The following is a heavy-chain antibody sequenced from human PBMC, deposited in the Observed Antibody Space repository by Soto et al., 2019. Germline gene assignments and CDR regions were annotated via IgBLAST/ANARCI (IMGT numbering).Heavy chain of an antibody. J-gene: IGHJ6*03. Sequence: SETLSLTCTVSGGSISSSSYYWGWIRQPPGKGLEWIGSVYYSGSTYYNPSLKSRGTISGDTSKNHFSLKLSSVTAADTAVYYFSCISTVYYYYLMDVWGKGTTVPVSS. V-gene: IGHV4-39*02. CDR2: VYYSGST. D-gene: IGHD1-20*01. CDR3: SCISTVYYYYLMDV. CDR1: GGSISSSSYY.